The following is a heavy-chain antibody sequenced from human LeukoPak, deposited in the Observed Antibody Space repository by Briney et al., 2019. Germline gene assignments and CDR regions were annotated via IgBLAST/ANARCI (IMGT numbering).Heavy chain of an antibody. Sequence: GGSLRLSCATSGFTFSSYWMTWVRQAPGKGLEGVANIKQDGSDKYYVDSVKGRFTISRDNAKNSLYLQMNSLRAEDTAVFYCARVIVVTATPYYFDYWGQGTLVTVSS. V-gene: IGHV3-7*01. J-gene: IGHJ4*02. CDR1: GFTFSSYW. CDR3: ARVIVVTATPYYFDY. D-gene: IGHD2-21*02. CDR2: IKQDGSDK.